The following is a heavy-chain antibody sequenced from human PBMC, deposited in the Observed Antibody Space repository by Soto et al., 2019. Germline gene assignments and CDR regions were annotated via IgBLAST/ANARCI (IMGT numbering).Heavy chain of an antibody. CDR3: AREGYSSSWYFGGNWFDP. CDR1: GYTFTSYG. V-gene: IGHV1-18*04. Sequence: ASVKVSCKASGYTFTSYGISWVRQAPGQGLEWMGWISAHNGNTNYAQKLQGRVTMTTDTSTSTAYMELRSLRSDDTAVYYCAREGYSSSWYFGGNWFDPWGHGTLVTVSS. CDR2: ISAHNGNT. D-gene: IGHD6-13*01. J-gene: IGHJ5*02.